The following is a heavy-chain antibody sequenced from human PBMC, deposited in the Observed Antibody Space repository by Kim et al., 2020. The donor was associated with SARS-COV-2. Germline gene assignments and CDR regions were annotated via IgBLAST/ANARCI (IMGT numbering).Heavy chain of an antibody. D-gene: IGHD3-10*01. CDR2: VSYGGIT. CDR1: GGSMRSSCYY. Sequence: SETLSLTCTVSGGSMRSSCYYWGWIRQSPGEGLQWIGSVSYGGITYFQTSLTSRVTISVDTSKNQFSLNLNSVTAADTAVYYCARDLASRGGSYYDGYTYPLNDFWYFDLWGRGTLVTVSS. CDR3: ARDLASRGGSYYDGYTYPLNDFWYFDL. V-gene: IGHV4-39*07. J-gene: IGHJ2*01.